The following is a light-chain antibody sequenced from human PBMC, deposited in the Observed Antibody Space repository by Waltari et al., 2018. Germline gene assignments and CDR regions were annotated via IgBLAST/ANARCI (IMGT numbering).Light chain of an antibody. CDR1: QSLLYSSDNKNY. Sequence: DFVMTQSPDSLALSLGERATINCKSSQSLLYSSDNKNYLAWYQQKPGQPPKLLIYWASTRESVVPDRFSGSGSGTDFTLTISSLQADDVAVYYCQQYYTTPSFGQGTRLEIK. J-gene: IGKJ5*01. CDR3: QQYYTTPS. V-gene: IGKV4-1*01. CDR2: WAS.